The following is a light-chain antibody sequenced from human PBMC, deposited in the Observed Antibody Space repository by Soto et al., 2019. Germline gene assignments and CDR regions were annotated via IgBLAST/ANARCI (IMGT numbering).Light chain of an antibody. CDR1: SSNIGSNF. CDR2: RNN. J-gene: IGLJ2*01. Sequence: QFVLTQPPSASATPGQRVTISCFGSSSNIGSNFVYWYHHLPGTAPKLLIYRNNQRPSGVPDRFSGSKSGTSVSLAISGLRSEDEADYYCAAWDDSLSGLVFGGGTKLTVL. CDR3: AAWDDSLSGLV. V-gene: IGLV1-47*01.